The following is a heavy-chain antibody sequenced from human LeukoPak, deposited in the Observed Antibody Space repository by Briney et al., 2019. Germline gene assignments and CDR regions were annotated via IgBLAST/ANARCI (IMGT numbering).Heavy chain of an antibody. CDR2: IIPIFWTA. CDR1: GGTFSSYA. D-gene: IGHD4/OR15-4a*01. CDR3: ARDFSEYGAHQGVSMDY. J-gene: IGHJ4*02. Sequence: SVKVSCKASGGTFSSYAISWVRQAPGQGLEWMGGIIPIFWTANYAQKFQGRVMITTDESTSTAYMELSSLRSEDTDVYYCARDFSEYGAHQGVSMDYWGQGTLVTVSS. V-gene: IGHV1-69*05.